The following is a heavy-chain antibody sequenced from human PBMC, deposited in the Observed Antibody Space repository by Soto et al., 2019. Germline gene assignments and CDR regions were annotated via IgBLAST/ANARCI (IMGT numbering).Heavy chain of an antibody. CDR2: IGAARDP. CDR1: GFTCSNFD. J-gene: IGHJ6*02. CDR3: ARAYTGRLPRRADYYYAMDV. D-gene: IGHD2-2*02. Sequence: XGSLRVSCATSGFTCSNFDMHWVRQVPGKGLEWVSAIGAARDPYYLGSVKGRFTISRENAKNSVYLQMNDLRAGDSAVYYCARAYTGRLPRRADYYYAMDVWGQGTTVTVSS. V-gene: IGHV3-13*05.